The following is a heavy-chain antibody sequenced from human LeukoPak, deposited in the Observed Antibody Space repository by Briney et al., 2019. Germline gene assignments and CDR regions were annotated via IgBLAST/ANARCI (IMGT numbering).Heavy chain of an antibody. D-gene: IGHD3-10*01. J-gene: IGHJ4*02. CDR1: GFTFSSYA. CDR3: AKARNYYYGSGSYVDY. Sequence: SGGSLRLSCAASGFTFSSYAMSWVRQAPGKGLEWVSAISGSGGNTYYADSVKGRFTISRDNSKNTLYLQMNSLRAEDTAVYYCAKARNYYYGSGSYVDYWGQGTLVTVSS. V-gene: IGHV3-23*01. CDR2: ISGSGGNT.